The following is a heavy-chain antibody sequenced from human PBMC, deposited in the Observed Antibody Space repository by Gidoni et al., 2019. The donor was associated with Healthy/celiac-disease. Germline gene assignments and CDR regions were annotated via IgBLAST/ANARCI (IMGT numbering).Heavy chain of an antibody. V-gene: IGHV3-30*04. D-gene: IGHD4-17*01. CDR2: ISYDGSNK. CDR1: GFTFSSYA. J-gene: IGHJ3*02. Sequence: QVQLVESGGGVVQPGRSLRLSCAASGFTFSSYAMHLVRQAPGKGLEWVAVISYDGSNKYYADSVKGRFTISRDNSKNTLYLQMSSLRAEDTAVYYCARCRTVTTMRGAFDIWGQGTMVTVSS. CDR3: ARCRTVTTMRGAFDI.